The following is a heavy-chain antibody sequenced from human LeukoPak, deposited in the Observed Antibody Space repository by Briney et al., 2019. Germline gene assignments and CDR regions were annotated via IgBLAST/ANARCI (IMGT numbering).Heavy chain of an antibody. J-gene: IGHJ3*02. Sequence: ASVKVSCKASGYTFTDYYMHWLRQAPGQGLEWMGWINPSRGGTNCAQKFQARVTMTRDTSIATTYMELNRLTSDDTAVYFCAREMDSSEAFDIWGQGTLVTVSS. CDR1: GYTFTDYY. CDR3: AREMDSSEAFDI. D-gene: IGHD3-22*01. V-gene: IGHV1-2*02. CDR2: INPSRGGT.